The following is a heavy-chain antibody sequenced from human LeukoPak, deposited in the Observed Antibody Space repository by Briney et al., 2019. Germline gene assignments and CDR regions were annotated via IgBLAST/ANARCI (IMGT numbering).Heavy chain of an antibody. V-gene: IGHV4-59*01. Sequence: SETLSLTCTVSGGSISSYYWSWIRQPPGKGLEWIGYIYYSGSTNYNPSLKSRVTISVDTSKNQFSLKLSSVTAADTAVYYCARAYCSGGSCYLGYYYMDVWGKGTTVTISS. CDR3: ARAYCSGGSCYLGYYYMDV. J-gene: IGHJ6*03. CDR1: GGSISSYY. CDR2: IYYSGST. D-gene: IGHD2-15*01.